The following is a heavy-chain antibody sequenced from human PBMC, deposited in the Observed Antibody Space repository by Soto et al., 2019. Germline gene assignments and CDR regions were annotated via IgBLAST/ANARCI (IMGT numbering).Heavy chain of an antibody. J-gene: IGHJ5*02. Sequence: PGGSLRLSCAASGFTFSDYYMSWIRQAPGKGLEWVSYISTSTGYTNYADSVKGRFTISRDNAKNSLYLQMNSLRAEDTAVYYCARRPAAGNWFDLWGQGTQVTVSS. CDR3: ARRPAAGNWFDL. CDR1: GFTFSDYY. V-gene: IGHV3-11*06. CDR2: ISTSTGYT. D-gene: IGHD2-2*01.